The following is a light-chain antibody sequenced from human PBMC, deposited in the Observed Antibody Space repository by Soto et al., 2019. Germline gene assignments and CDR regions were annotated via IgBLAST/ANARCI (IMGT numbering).Light chain of an antibody. CDR2: GAS. CDR3: QQYNKWPLT. V-gene: IGKV3-15*01. CDR1: QSVSTN. J-gene: IGKJ4*01. Sequence: EIVMTQSPATLSVSPGERVTHSCRASQSVSTNLAWYQQKPGQAPRLLIYGASARATGIPVRFSGSGTGTEFTLTFCSLQSEDFAVYYCQQYNKWPLTFGGGTKVDIK.